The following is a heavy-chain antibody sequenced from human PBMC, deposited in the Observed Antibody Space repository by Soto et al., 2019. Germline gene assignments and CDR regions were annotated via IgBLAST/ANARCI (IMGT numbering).Heavy chain of an antibody. CDR1: GYTFTNYG. J-gene: IGHJ6*02. Sequence: QVQLVQSGGEVKKPGASVKVSCKASGYTFTNYGISWVRQAPGQGLEWMGWIGTYIGNTVYAQKSQGRVTMNTDTSTTTAYMELRSLRSDDTDVYYCARDWGQQWVRYGLDVWGQGTTVTVSS. D-gene: IGHD6-19*01. CDR2: IGTYIGNT. CDR3: ARDWGQQWVRYGLDV. V-gene: IGHV1-18*01.